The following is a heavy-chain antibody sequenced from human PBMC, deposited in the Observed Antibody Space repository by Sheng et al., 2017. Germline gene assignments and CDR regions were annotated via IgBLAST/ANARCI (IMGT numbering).Heavy chain of an antibody. J-gene: IGHJ3*02. D-gene: IGHD6-13*01. CDR3: ARDLYPDSSGYSSSWFEYDAFDI. CDR2: INPNSGGT. CDR1: GYTFTGYY. Sequence: QVQLVQSGAEVKKPGASVKVSCKASGYTFTGYYMHWVRQAPGQGLEWMGWINPNSGGTNYAQKFQGRVTMTRDTSISTAYMELSRLRSDDTAVYYCARDLYPDSSGYSSSWFEYDAFDIWGQGTMVTVSS. V-gene: IGHV1-2*02.